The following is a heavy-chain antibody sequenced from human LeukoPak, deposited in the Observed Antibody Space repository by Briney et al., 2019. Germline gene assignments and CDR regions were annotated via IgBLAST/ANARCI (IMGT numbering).Heavy chain of an antibody. Sequence: PGGSLRLSCAASGFTFTSYSMHWVRQAPGKGLEYISAISNNGDNTFYANSVRGRFTISRDNSKNTLFLQMDSLRAEDTAVYFCARVATSNIYHYCYYVDVWGKGTTVIVSS. CDR2: ISNNGDNT. D-gene: IGHD2/OR15-2a*01. V-gene: IGHV3-64*01. CDR3: ARVATSNIYHYCYYVDV. CDR1: GFTFTSYS. J-gene: IGHJ6*03.